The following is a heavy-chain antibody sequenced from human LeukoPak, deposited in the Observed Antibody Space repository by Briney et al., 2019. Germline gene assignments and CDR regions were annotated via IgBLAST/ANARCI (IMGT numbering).Heavy chain of an antibody. D-gene: IGHD6-19*01. CDR1: GFTFSSYE. CDR2: ISSGSTI. V-gene: IGHV3-48*03. CDR3: ARESIAVAGPPFDY. Sequence: GGCLRLSCAASGFTFSSYEMNWVRQAPGKGLEWVSYISSGSTIYDADSVKGRFTISRDNAKNSLYLQMNSLRAEDTAVYYCARESIAVAGPPFDYWGQGTLVTVSS. J-gene: IGHJ4*02.